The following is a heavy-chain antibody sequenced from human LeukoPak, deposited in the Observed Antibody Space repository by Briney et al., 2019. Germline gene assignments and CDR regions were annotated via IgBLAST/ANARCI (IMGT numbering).Heavy chain of an antibody. V-gene: IGHV1-69*05. CDR2: IIPIFGTA. CDR3: ARDLLLLEYSSSSDGAHYYYMDV. J-gene: IGHJ6*03. CDR1: GGTFSSYA. Sequence: SVKVSCKASGGTFSSYAISWVRQAPGQGLEWMGRIIPIFGTANYAQKFQGRVTITTDESTSTAYMELSSLRSEDTAVYYCARDLLLLEYSSSSDGAHYYYMDVWGKGTTVTVSS. D-gene: IGHD6-6*01.